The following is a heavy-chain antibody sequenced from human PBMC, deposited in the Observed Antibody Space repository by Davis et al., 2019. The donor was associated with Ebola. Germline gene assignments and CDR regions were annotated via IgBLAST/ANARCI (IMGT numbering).Heavy chain of an antibody. D-gene: IGHD5-18*01. J-gene: IGHJ5*02. CDR3: ANHIGIQLWPNWFDP. V-gene: IGHV3-23*01. Sequence: GESLKISCAASGFTFSSYAMSWVRQAPGKGLEWVSAISGSGGSTYYADSVKGRFTISRDNSKNTLYLQMNSLRAEDTAVYYCANHIGIQLWPNWFDPWGQGTLVTVSS. CDR1: GFTFSSYA. CDR2: ISGSGGST.